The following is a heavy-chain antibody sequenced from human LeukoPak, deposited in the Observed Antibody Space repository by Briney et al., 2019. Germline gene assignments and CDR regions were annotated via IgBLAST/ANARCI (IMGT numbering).Heavy chain of an antibody. V-gene: IGHV3-7*01. J-gene: IGHJ6*02. CDR3: ARDKNVVPAGPAGMDV. D-gene: IGHD2-2*01. CDR2: IKQDGSED. CDR1: GFTFSSYW. Sequence: GGSLRLSCAASGFTFSSYWMSWVRQAPGKGLEWVANIKQDGSEDYYVDYVKGRFTISRDNAKNSLYLQMNSLRAEDTAVYYCARDKNVVPAGPAGMDVWGQGTTVPVSS.